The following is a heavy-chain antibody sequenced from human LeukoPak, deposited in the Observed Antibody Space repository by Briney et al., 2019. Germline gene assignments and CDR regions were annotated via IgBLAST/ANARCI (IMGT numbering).Heavy chain of an antibody. CDR1: GGTFLGGTSNNYA. D-gene: IGHD3-9*01. J-gene: IGHJ4*02. CDR3: ARESGRYFDWLLYY. V-gene: IGHV1-18*01. Sequence: ASVKVSCKASGGTFLGGTSNNYAITWVRQAPGQGLEWLGRISAYNGNTNYAQKLQGRVTMTTDTSTSTAYMELRSLRSDDTAVYYCARESGRYFDWLLYYWGQGTLVTVSS. CDR2: ISAYNGNT.